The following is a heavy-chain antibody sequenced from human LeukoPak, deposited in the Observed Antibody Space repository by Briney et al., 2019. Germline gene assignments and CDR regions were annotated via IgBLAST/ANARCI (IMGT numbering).Heavy chain of an antibody. V-gene: IGHV3-23*01. Sequence: PGGSLRLSCAASEFTFSSYAMSWVRQAPGKGLEWVSGISGSGSSTYYADSVKGRFTISRDNSKNTLYLQMNSLRSEDTAVYYCARSDIVATVNFDYWGQGTLVTVSS. J-gene: IGHJ4*02. D-gene: IGHD5-12*01. CDR1: EFTFSSYA. CDR2: ISGSGSST. CDR3: ARSDIVATVNFDY.